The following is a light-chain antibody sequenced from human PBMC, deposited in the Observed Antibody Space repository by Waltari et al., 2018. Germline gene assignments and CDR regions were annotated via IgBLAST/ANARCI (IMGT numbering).Light chain of an antibody. Sequence: DIQMTQSPSSLSPSVGDRVTITCRASQNIDIYLSWYQQKPGNAPKLLIYEGSTLQRGVPSRFRGSGSGTDFTLTITSLHPEDFATYYCQQSFNTPRTFGQGTKVEI. CDR1: QNIDIY. CDR3: QQSFNTPRT. J-gene: IGKJ2*02. V-gene: IGKV1-39*01. CDR2: EGS.